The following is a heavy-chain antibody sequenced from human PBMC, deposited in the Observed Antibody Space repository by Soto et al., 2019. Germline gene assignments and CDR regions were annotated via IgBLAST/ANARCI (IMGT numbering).Heavy chain of an antibody. CDR2: VSAGGTST. V-gene: IGHV3-23*01. CDR1: GFTFSAYA. J-gene: IGHJ3*01. D-gene: IGHD6-13*01. CDR3: XXXRGYTLGGDAFDV. Sequence: EVQLLESGGGLVQPGGSLRLSCAASGFTFSAYALSWVRQAPGKGLEWVSSVSAGGTSTYYADSGKGRFTISRDKAKXXXXXXXXXXXXXXXAXXXXXXXRGYTLGGDAFDVWGRGTMVIVSS.